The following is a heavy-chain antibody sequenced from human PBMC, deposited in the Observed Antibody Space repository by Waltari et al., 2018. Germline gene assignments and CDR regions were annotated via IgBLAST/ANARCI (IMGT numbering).Heavy chain of an antibody. V-gene: IGHV2-5*02. J-gene: IGHJ5*02. D-gene: IGHD6-19*01. Sequence: QITLKESGPALVKPTQTLTLTCSVSGFSISTNTGGVGWIRQTPGKALGWLALIYWDDATRFSPSLKSRLTVTRDTSKNQVVLTMTNMDPLDTGTYFCAHRRWDSSGWSGVWFDPWGQGTLVTVSS. CDR3: AHRRWDSSGWSGVWFDP. CDR2: IYWDDAT. CDR1: GFSISTNTGG.